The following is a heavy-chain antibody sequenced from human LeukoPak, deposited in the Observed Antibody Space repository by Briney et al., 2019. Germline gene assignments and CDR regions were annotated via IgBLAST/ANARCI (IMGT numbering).Heavy chain of an antibody. Sequence: SETLSLTCTVSGGSISSGSYYWSWIRQPAGKGLEWIGYIYYSGSTYYNPSLKSRVTISVDTSKNQFSLKLSSVTAADTAVYFCARANIALYYFDYWGQGTLVTVSS. CDR2: IYYSGST. D-gene: IGHD2/OR15-2a*01. CDR1: GGSISSGSYY. CDR3: ARANIALYYFDY. V-gene: IGHV4-61*10. J-gene: IGHJ4*02.